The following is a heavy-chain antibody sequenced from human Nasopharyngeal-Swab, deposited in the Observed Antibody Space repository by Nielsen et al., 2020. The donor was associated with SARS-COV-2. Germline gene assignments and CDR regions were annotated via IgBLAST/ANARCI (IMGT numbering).Heavy chain of an antibody. CDR1: GFTFSIYS. CDR2: ISSSSSTI. CDR3: ARDIIVRGVFAHSYYYCMDV. D-gene: IGHD3-10*01. V-gene: IGHV3-48*02. J-gene: IGHJ6*02. Sequence: GGSLRLSCAASGFTFSIYSINWVRQAPGKGLEWVSYISSSSSTIYYADSVKGRFTISRDNAKNSLYLQMNSLRDEDTAVYYCARDIIVRGVFAHSYYYCMDVWGQGTTVTVSS.